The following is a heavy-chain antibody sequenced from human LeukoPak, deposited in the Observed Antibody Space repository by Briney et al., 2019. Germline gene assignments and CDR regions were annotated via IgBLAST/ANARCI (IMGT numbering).Heavy chain of an antibody. Sequence: GGSLRLSCAASGFMLNNYAMHWVRQAPGKGLEWVAVISYDGSNKYYADSVKGRFTISRDNSKNTLYLQMNSLRAEDTAVYYCAREGTVTMDAFDIWGQGTMVTVSS. D-gene: IGHD4-17*01. V-gene: IGHV3-30-3*01. CDR2: ISYDGSNK. CDR3: AREGTVTMDAFDI. CDR1: GFMLNNYA. J-gene: IGHJ3*02.